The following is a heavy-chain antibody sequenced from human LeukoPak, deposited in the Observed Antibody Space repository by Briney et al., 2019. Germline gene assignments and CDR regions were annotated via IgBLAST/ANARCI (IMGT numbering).Heavy chain of an antibody. Sequence: GRSLRLSCAASGFTFDDYAMHWVRQAPGKGLGWVSGISWNSGSIGYADSVKGRFTISRDNAKNSLYLQMNSLRAEDTALYYCAKDTHYDILTGHYRDWGQGTLVTVSS. CDR3: AKDTHYDILTGHYRD. D-gene: IGHD3-9*01. V-gene: IGHV3-9*01. CDR2: ISWNSGSI. CDR1: GFTFDDYA. J-gene: IGHJ4*02.